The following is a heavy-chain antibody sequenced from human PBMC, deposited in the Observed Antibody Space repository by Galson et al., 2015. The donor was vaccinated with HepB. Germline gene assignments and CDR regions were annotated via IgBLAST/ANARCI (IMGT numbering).Heavy chain of an antibody. CDR3: ARGLPGSYYDY. D-gene: IGHD1-26*01. Sequence: LRLSCAASGFTVSSNYMSWVRQAPGKGLEWVSVIYSGGSTYYADSVKGRFTISRDNSKNTLYLQMNSLRAEDTAVYYCARGLPGSYYDYWGQGTLVTVSS. CDR2: IYSGGST. CDR1: GFTVSSNY. V-gene: IGHV3-53*01. J-gene: IGHJ4*02.